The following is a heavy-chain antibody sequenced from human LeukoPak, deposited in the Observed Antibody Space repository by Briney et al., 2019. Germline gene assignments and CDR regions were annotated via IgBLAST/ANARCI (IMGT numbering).Heavy chain of an antibody. CDR2: IYYSGST. D-gene: IGHD2-21*02. CDR1: GGSISSYY. V-gene: IGHV4-59*01. CDR3: ARVVVAYCGGDCYSGTFDY. Sequence: SETLSLTCTVSGGSISSYYWSWIRQPPGKGLEWIGYIYYSGSTNYNPSLKSRVTISVDTSKNQFSLRLSSVTAADTAVYYCARVVVAYCGGDCYSGTFDYWGQGTLVTVSS. J-gene: IGHJ4*02.